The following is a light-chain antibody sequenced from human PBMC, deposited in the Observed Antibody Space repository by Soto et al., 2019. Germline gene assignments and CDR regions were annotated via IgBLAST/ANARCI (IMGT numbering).Light chain of an antibody. CDR2: DVS. CDR3: SSYTSSSTRVV. J-gene: IGLJ2*01. Sequence: QSALTQPASVSGSPGQSITISCTGTSSDVGGYNYVSWYQQHPGKAPKLMIYDVSNRPSGVSNRFSGSKSGNTASLTISGHQAEDEADYYCSSYTSSSTRVVFGGGTQLTVL. V-gene: IGLV2-14*01. CDR1: SSDVGGYNY.